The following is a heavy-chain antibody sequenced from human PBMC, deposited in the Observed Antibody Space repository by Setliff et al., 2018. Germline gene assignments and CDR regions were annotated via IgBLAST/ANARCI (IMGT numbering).Heavy chain of an antibody. J-gene: IGHJ4*02. CDR3: VRDTTSGWMLTN. CDR2: ISWDSGRI. V-gene: IGHV3-9*01. D-gene: IGHD6-25*01. CDR1: GFTFDDHA. Sequence: GGSLRLSCAASGFTFDDHAMHWVRQVPGKGLEWVSGISWDSGRIGYADSVKGRFTVSRDNAKNSLYLQMNSLRAEDTAVYYCVRDTTSGWMLTNWGQGTLVTVSS.